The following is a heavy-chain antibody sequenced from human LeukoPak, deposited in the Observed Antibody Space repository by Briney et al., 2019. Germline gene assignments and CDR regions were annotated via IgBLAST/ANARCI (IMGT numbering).Heavy chain of an antibody. V-gene: IGHV3-66*01. CDR1: GFTVSSNY. Sequence: PGGSLRLSCAASGFTVSSNYMSWVRQAPGKGLEWVSVIYSGGSTYYADSVKGRFTISRDNSKNTLYLQMNSLRAEDMAVYYCARGHDSSGWYYYYYMDVWGKGTTVTISS. CDR2: IYSGGST. D-gene: IGHD6-19*01. CDR3: ARGHDSSGWYYYYYMDV. J-gene: IGHJ6*03.